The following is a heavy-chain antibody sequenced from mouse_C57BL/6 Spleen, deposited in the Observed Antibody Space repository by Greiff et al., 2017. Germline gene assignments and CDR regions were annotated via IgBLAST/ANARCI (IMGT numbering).Heavy chain of an antibody. D-gene: IGHD4-1*01. CDR2: ISDGGSYT. Sequence: EVHLVESGGGLVKPGGSLKLSCAASGFTFSSYAMSWVRQTPEKRLEWVATISDGGSYTYYPDNVKGRFTISRDNAKNNLYLQMSHLKSEDTAMYYCARELTGTWAWFAYWGQGTLVTVAA. V-gene: IGHV5-4*01. J-gene: IGHJ3*01. CDR1: GFTFSSYA. CDR3: ARELTGTWAWFAY.